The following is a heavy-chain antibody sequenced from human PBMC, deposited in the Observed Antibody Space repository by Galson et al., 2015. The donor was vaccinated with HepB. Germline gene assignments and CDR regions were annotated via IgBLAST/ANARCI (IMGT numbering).Heavy chain of an antibody. V-gene: IGHV3-7*01. D-gene: IGHD2-2*01. CDR3: ARGCTSTRCSGWFDP. CDR1: GFTFSSYW. Sequence: SLRLSCAASGFTFSSYWMSWVRQAPGKGLEWVANIRQDGSEKYFVDSVKGRFTISRDNAKNSLYLQMNSLRAEDTAVYYCARGCTSTRCSGWFDPWGQGTLATVSS. J-gene: IGHJ5*02. CDR2: IRQDGSEK.